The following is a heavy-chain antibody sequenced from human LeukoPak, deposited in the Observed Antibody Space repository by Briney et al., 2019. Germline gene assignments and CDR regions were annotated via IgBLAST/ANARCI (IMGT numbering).Heavy chain of an antibody. CDR2: ISWNSGSI. J-gene: IGHJ4*02. CDR3: ARGGNGRTGTTEVDH. CDR1: GFTFDDYA. V-gene: IGHV3-9*01. Sequence: QPGRSLRLSCAASGFTFDDYAMHWVRQAPGKGLEWVSGISWNSGSIGYADSVKGRFTISRDNAKNSLYLQMNSLRAEDTAVYYCARGGNGRTGTTEVDHWGQGTLVTVSS. D-gene: IGHD1-7*01.